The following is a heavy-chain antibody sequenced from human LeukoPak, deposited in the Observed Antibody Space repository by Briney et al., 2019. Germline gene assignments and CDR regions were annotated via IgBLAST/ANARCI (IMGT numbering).Heavy chain of an antibody. CDR1: GGSISSYY. D-gene: IGHD2-21*01. J-gene: IGHJ3*02. CDR3: ARDRHISTDAFDI. V-gene: IGHV4-59*01. Sequence: PSETLSLTCTVSGGSISSYYWSWIRQPPGKGLEWIGYIYYSGSTNYNPSLKSRVTISVDTSKNQFSLKLSSVTAADTAVYYCARDRHISTDAFDIWGQGTMVTVSS. CDR2: IYYSGST.